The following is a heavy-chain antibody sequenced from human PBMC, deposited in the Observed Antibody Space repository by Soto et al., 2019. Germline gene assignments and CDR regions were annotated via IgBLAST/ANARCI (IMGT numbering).Heavy chain of an antibody. Sequence: SVKVSCKASGGTFSSYAISWVRQAPGQGLEWMRGIIPIFGTANYAQKFQGRVTITADESTSTAYMELSSLRSEDTAVYYCARTNYDSSGYYPGYFQHWGQGTLVTVSS. CDR3: ARTNYDSSGYYPGYFQH. CDR2: IIPIFGTA. D-gene: IGHD3-22*01. V-gene: IGHV1-69*13. CDR1: GGTFSSYA. J-gene: IGHJ1*01.